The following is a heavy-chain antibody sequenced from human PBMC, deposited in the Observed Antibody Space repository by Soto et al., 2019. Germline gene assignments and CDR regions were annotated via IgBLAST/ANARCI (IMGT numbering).Heavy chain of an antibody. CDR1: GFTFSSYG. J-gene: IGHJ6*03. Sequence: GGSLRLSCAASGFTFSSYGMHWVRQAPGKGLEWVAVISYDGSNKYYADSVKGRFTISRDNSKNTLYLQMNSLRAEDTAVYYCARTYYDFWSGYYASNYYYMDVWGKGTRVTVSS. V-gene: IGHV3-30*03. D-gene: IGHD3-3*01. CDR3: ARTYYDFWSGYYASNYYYMDV. CDR2: ISYDGSNK.